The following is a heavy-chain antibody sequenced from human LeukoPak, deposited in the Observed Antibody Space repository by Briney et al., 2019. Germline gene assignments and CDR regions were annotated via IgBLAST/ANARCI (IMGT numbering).Heavy chain of an antibody. CDR3: ARDRYQPPIGELSALGYYYYGMDV. V-gene: IGHV1-18*01. J-gene: IGHJ6*02. CDR2: ISAYNGNT. CDR1: GYTFTSYG. Sequence: SVKVSCKASGYTFTSYGISWVRQAPGQGLEWMGWISAYNGNTNYAQKLQGRVTMTTDTSTSTAYMELRSLRSDDTAVYYCARDRYQPPIGELSALGYYYYGMDVWGQGTTVTVSS. D-gene: IGHD3-10*01.